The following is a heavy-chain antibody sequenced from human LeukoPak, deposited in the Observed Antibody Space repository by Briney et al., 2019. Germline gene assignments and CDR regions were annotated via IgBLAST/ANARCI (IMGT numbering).Heavy chain of an antibody. CDR3: ARDRGYSYGFAFDI. V-gene: IGHV1-8*01. D-gene: IGHD5-18*01. CDR2: MNPNSGNT. CDR1: GYTFTSYD. Sequence: ASVKVSCKASGYTFTSYDINWVRQATGQGLEWMGWMNPNSGNTGYAQKFQGRVTMTRNTSISTAYMEQSSLRSEDTAVYYCARDRGYSYGFAFDIWGQGTMVTVSS. J-gene: IGHJ3*02.